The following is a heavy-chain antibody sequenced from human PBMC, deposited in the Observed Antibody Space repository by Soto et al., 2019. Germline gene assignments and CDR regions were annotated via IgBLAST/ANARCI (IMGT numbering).Heavy chain of an antibody. D-gene: IGHD1-26*01. CDR1: GFTFSSYA. V-gene: IGHV3-23*04. CDR2: ISGSGTGT. CDR3: AKERTGSNHYYGMDV. J-gene: IGHJ6*02. Sequence: EVQLVESGGGLVQPGGSLRLSCEGSGFTFSSYALSWVRLRPGRGLEWVAWISGSGTGTNSADSVKGRFTITRDNSKTTVSLQMNSLTVEDRAVYYCAKERTGSNHYYGMDVWGQGTTVTVSS.